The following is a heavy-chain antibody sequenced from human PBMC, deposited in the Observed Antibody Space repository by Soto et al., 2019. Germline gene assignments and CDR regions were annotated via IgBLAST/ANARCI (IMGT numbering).Heavy chain of an antibody. D-gene: IGHD6-19*01. CDR3: AREGSSGWDDAFDI. Sequence: GGSLRLSCAASGFTFSSYWMSWVRQAPGKGLEWVANIKQDGSEKYYVDSVKGRFTISRDNAKNSLYLQMNSLRAEDTAVYYCAREGSSGWDDAFDIWGQGTMVTVSS. CDR2: IKQDGSEK. V-gene: IGHV3-7*01. J-gene: IGHJ3*02. CDR1: GFTFSSYW.